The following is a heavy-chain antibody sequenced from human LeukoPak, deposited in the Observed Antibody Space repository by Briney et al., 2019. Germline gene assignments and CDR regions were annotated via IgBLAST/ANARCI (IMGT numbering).Heavy chain of an antibody. Sequence: GGSLRLSCAASGFTFSSYAMSSVRQAPGKGLEWLSYIRRSDSTTYYADSVKGRFTISRDNAKNSLYLQMDILRVEDTAVYYCAKRADSSAHSFDYWGQGTLVTVSS. V-gene: IGHV3-48*04. CDR1: GFTFSSYA. CDR3: AKRADSSAHSFDY. CDR2: IRRSDSTT. J-gene: IGHJ4*02. D-gene: IGHD3-22*01.